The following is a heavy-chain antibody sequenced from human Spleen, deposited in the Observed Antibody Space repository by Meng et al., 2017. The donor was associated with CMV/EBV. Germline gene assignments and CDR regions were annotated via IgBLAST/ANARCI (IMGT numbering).Heavy chain of an antibody. D-gene: IGHD3-16*01. CDR2: IDHSERT. CDR1: GGSFSGYF. Sequence: SETLSLTCAVYGGSFSGYFWNWIRQAPGKGPEWIGEIDHSERTKYNPSLKSRVSISVDTSKNQFSLRLNSVTAADTAVYYCARWAGDGHPSKPFDFWGQGTLVTVSS. CDR3: ARWAGDGHPSKPFDF. V-gene: IGHV4-34*01. J-gene: IGHJ4*02.